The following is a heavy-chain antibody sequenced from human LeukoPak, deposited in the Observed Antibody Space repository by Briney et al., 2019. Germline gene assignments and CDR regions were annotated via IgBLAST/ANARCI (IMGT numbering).Heavy chain of an antibody. CDR1: AESISSGGHY. CDR2: IHHSGRS. D-gene: IGHD3-10*01. J-gene: IGHJ4*02. V-gene: IGHV4-31*03. Sequence: SQTLSLTCTVSAESISSGGHYWAWIRQFPGKGLESIGFIHHSGRSRHNPSLKDRVAISVDTSRKQFALKLSSVTAADTAMYYCARGGNRFGGFYFDYWGQGIQVIVSS. CDR3: ARGGNRFGGFYFDY.